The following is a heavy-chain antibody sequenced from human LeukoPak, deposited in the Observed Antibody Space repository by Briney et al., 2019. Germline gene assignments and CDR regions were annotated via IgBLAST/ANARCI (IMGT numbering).Heavy chain of an antibody. V-gene: IGHV1-24*01. CDR1: GYTLTELS. Sequence: GASVKVSCKVSGYTLTELSMHWVRQAPGKGLEWMGGFDPEDGETIYAQKFQGRVTMTEDTSTDTAYMELSRLRSDDTAVYYCAREHRGRIAARPNPCVYWGQGTLVTVSS. J-gene: IGHJ4*02. CDR2: FDPEDGET. D-gene: IGHD6-6*01. CDR3: AREHRGRIAARPNPCVY.